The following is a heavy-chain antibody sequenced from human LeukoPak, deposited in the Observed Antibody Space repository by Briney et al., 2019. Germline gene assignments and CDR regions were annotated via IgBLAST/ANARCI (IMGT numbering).Heavy chain of an antibody. J-gene: IGHJ3*02. V-gene: IGHV4-38-2*01. D-gene: IGHD6-6*01. Sequence: PLETLSLTCAVSGYSISSGYYWGWIRPPPGKGLEWIGSIYHSGSTYYNPSLKSRVTISVDTSKNQFSLKLSSVTAADTAVYYCARLYSSSSDAFDIWGQGTMVTVSS. CDR3: ARLYSSSSDAFDI. CDR1: GYSISSGYY. CDR2: IYHSGST.